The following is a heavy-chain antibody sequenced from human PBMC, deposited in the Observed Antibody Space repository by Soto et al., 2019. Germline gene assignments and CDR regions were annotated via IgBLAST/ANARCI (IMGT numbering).Heavy chain of an antibody. CDR2: IYYSGST. J-gene: IGHJ5*02. CDR1: GGSISSSSYY. D-gene: IGHD6-19*01. CDR3: ARQVADSSGWYDWFDP. V-gene: IGHV4-39*01. Sequence: SETLSLTCTVSGGSISSSSYYWGWIRQPPGKGLEWIGSIYYSGSTYYNPSLKSRVTISVDTSKNQFSLKLSSVTAADTAVYYCARQVADSSGWYDWFDPWGQGTLVTVSS.